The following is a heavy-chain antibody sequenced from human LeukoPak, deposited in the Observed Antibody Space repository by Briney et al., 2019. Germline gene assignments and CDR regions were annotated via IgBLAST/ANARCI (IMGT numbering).Heavy chain of an antibody. J-gene: IGHJ4*02. V-gene: IGHV3-7*03. CDR3: GNYQGGYDR. CDR2: IYQDGTEK. Sequence: PGGSLRLSCAASGFTFNSYWMSWVRQAPGKGLEWVANIYQDGTEKYYADSVKGRFTISRDNAKNSLYLQVNSLRAEDTAVYYCGNYQGGYDRWGQGNMVTVSS. D-gene: IGHD5-12*01. CDR1: GFTFNSYW.